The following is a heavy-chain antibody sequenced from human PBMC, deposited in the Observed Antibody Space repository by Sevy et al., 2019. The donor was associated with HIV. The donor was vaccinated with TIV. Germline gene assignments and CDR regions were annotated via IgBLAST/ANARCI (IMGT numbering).Heavy chain of an antibody. CDR1: GFNFRDYS. J-gene: IGHJ4*02. CDR2: INNDGTYI. CDR3: VRDGGDDYGAGSYYGPFDY. Sequence: GGSLRLSCVVSGFNFRDYSVNWVRQAPGKGLEWVSSINNDGTYIFYGNSVKGKFTVSIYNAKNSLYLNMNSLRADETTVYYGVRDGGDDYGAGSYYGPFDYWGRGTLVTVSS. V-gene: IGHV3-21*06. D-gene: IGHD3-10*01.